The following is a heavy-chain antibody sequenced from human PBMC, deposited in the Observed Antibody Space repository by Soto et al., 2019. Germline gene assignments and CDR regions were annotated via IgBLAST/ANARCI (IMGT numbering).Heavy chain of an antibody. D-gene: IGHD3-22*01. CDR1: GFTFSNYA. Sequence: SLRLSCAASGFTFSNYAMSWVRQALGKGLEWVSTISINFGNTYYADSVKGRFTISRDNSKNTLHLQMNSLRAEDTAVYYCANRLYYYDSSGYSSGEYFQHWGQGTLVTVYS. J-gene: IGHJ1*01. CDR2: ISINFGNT. V-gene: IGHV3-23*01. CDR3: ANRLYYYDSSGYSSGEYFQH.